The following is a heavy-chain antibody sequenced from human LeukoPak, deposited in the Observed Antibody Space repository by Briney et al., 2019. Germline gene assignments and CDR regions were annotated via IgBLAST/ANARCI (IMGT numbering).Heavy chain of an antibody. CDR2: MNPNSGNT. CDR1: GYTFTSYD. V-gene: IGHV1-8*01. CDR3: ARSYYYDSSGYYYVWWFDP. J-gene: IGHJ5*02. D-gene: IGHD3-22*01. Sequence: ASVKVSCKASGYTFTSYDINWVRQATGQGLEWMGWMNPNSGNTGYAQKFQGRVTMPRNTSISTAYMELSSLRSEDTAVYYCARSYYYDSSGYYYVWWFDPWGQGTLVTVSS.